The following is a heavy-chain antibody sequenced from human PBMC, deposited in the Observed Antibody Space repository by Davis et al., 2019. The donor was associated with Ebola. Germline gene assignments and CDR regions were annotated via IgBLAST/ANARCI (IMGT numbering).Heavy chain of an antibody. CDR3: ARDKGYCSGGSCYYYGMDV. Sequence: GGSLRLSCAASGFTFSTYSMSWVRQAPGKGLEWVPAISGSGGSTYYADSVKGRFTISRDNSKNTLYLQMNSLRAEDTAVYYCARDKGYCSGGSCYYYGMDVWGQGTTVTVSS. D-gene: IGHD2-15*01. CDR2: ISGSGGST. CDR1: GFTFSTYS. J-gene: IGHJ6*02. V-gene: IGHV3-23*01.